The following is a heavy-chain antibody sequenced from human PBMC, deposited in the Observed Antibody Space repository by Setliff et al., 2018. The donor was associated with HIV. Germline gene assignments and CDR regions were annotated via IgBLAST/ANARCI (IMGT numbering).Heavy chain of an antibody. D-gene: IGHD2-2*01. Sequence: SETLSLTCAVSGYSISRDYYWGWIRQPPGKGLEWIGSIYHNGNTYYSPSLKSRVTISVDTSRNQISLKLSSVTAADTAVYYCARQSPAHDYWGQGTLVTVSS. CDR3: ARQSPAHDY. CDR1: GYSISRDYY. J-gene: IGHJ4*02. V-gene: IGHV4-38-2*01. CDR2: IYHNGNT.